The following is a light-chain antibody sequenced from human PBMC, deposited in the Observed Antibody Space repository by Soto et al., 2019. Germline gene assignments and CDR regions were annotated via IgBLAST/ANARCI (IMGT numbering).Light chain of an antibody. CDR2: LNSDGSH. CDR3: QTWGTGIVV. Sequence: QSALTQSPSASASLGASVKLTCTLSSGHSSYAIAWHQQQAEKGPRYLMKLNSDGSHSKGDGIPDRFSGSSSGAERYLTISSLQSEDEADYYCQTWGTGIVVFGGGTKLTVL. J-gene: IGLJ2*01. CDR1: SGHSSYA. V-gene: IGLV4-69*01.